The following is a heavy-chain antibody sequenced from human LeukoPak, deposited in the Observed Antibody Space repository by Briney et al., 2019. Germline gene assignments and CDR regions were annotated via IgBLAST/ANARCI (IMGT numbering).Heavy chain of an antibody. V-gene: IGHV4-59*08. CDR1: GGSISSYY. Sequence: SETLSLTCTVSGGSISSYYWSWIRQPPGKGLEWIGYIYYSGSTNYNPSLKSRVTISVDTSKSQFSLKLSSVTAADTAVYYCARQFGDSYGYGWFDPWGQGTLVTVSS. CDR3: ARQFGDSYGYGWFDP. J-gene: IGHJ5*02. CDR2: IYYSGST. D-gene: IGHD5-18*01.